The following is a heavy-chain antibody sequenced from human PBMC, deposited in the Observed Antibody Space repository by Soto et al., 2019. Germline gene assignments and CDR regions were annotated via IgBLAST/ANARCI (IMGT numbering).Heavy chain of an antibody. V-gene: IGHV4-59*01. CDR3: ARGGGSRYHNHEFDF. CDR1: GASITQYY. CDR2: VSSTWST. Sequence: HVQLQESGPGLVKPSETLSLTCTVSGASITQYYWNWIRQSPGTGLEWIVSVSSTWSTVYNPSLTSLVTVSLDTAKNSFSLTLNTVTAADTAVYPCARGGGSRYHNHEFDFWGQGTLVTVSS. D-gene: IGHD2-2*01. J-gene: IGHJ4*02.